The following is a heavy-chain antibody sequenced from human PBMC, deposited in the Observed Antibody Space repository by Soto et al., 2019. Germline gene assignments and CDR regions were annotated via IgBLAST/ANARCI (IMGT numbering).Heavy chain of an antibody. CDR1: GGPISSDSYY. Sequence: QVQLQESGPGLVKPSQTLSLTCTVSGGPISSDSYYWSWIRQHPGKGLEWIGYIYYSGTTYDNPSLRSRVTISVDTSKNQFSLKLSSVTAADTAVYYRARGSSMAKGTGNFDYWGQGTLVTVSS. V-gene: IGHV4-31*03. CDR2: IYYSGTT. D-gene: IGHD3-10*01. J-gene: IGHJ4*02. CDR3: ARGSSMAKGTGNFDY.